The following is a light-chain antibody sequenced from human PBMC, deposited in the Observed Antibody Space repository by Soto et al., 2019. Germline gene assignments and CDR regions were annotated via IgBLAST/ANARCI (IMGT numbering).Light chain of an antibody. CDR3: GTWDSSLSAGV. V-gene: IGLV1-51*02. CDR1: SCNIGSNY. Sequence: QSVLTQPPSVSAAPGQKVTISCSGSSCNIGSNYVSWYQQLPGTAPKLLIYENNKRPSAVPDRFSGCKSGTSATLGITGLQTGDEADYYCGTWDSSLSAGVFGGGTKLTVL. J-gene: IGLJ3*02. CDR2: ENN.